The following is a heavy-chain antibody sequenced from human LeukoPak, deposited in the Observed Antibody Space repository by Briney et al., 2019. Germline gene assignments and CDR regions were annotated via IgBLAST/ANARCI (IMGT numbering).Heavy chain of an antibody. J-gene: IGHJ4*02. CDR1: GFTFSSYA. D-gene: IGHD4-11*01. Sequence: GGSLRLSCTASGFTFSSYAMSWVRLAPGKGLEWVSGIGNSGRSTYYADSVQGRFTISRDNSKNTLYLQMDSLRVEDTALYYCAKDDGSNFARGYFDYWGQGALVTVSS. CDR3: AKDDGSNFARGYFDY. CDR2: IGNSGRST. V-gene: IGHV3-23*01.